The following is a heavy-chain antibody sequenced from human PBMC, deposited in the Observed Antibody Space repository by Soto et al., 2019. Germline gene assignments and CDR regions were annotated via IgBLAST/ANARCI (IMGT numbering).Heavy chain of an antibody. CDR1: GFIFSDHY. Sequence: GGSLRLSCAASGFIFSDHYMDWVRQAPGKGLEWVGRTRNKANSYTTEYAASVKGRFTISRDDSKNSLYLQMNSLKTEDTAVYYCVVAGDSHDSSDYYLSSWGQGTLVTVSS. D-gene: IGHD3-22*01. CDR2: TRNKANSYTT. J-gene: IGHJ4*02. V-gene: IGHV3-72*01. CDR3: VVAGDSHDSSDYYLSS.